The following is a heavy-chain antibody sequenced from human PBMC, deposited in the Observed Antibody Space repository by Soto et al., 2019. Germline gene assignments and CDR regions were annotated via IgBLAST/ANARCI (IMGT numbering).Heavy chain of an antibody. CDR2: IIPIFGTA. D-gene: IGHD6-6*01. CDR3: ARDSSIAAHEGYRGAIWFDP. CDR1: GGTFSSYA. Sequence: SVKVSCKASGGTFSSYAISWVRQAPGQGLEWMGGIIPIFGTANYAQKFQGRVTITADESTSTAYMELSSRRCEDTAVYYCARDSSIAAHEGYRGAIWFDPWGQGTLVNVSS. J-gene: IGHJ5*02. V-gene: IGHV1-69*13.